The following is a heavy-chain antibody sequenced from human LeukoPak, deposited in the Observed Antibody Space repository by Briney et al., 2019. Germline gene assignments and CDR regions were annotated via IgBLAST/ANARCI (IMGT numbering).Heavy chain of an antibody. Sequence: SETLSLTCTVSGGSISSSSYYWGWIRQPPGKGLEWIGSIYYSGSAYYNPSLKSRVTISVDTSKNQFSLKLSSVTAADTAVYYCAREVCGGSCYFDYWGQGTLVTVSS. J-gene: IGHJ4*02. CDR3: AREVCGGSCYFDY. V-gene: IGHV4-39*07. CDR1: GGSISSSSYY. D-gene: IGHD2-15*01. CDR2: IYYSGSA.